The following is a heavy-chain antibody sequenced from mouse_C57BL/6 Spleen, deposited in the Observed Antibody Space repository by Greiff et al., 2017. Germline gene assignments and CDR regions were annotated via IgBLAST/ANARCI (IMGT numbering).Heavy chain of an antibody. D-gene: IGHD2-3*01. J-gene: IGHJ4*01. CDR1: GYTFTDYY. CDR2: INPNNGGT. V-gene: IGHV1-26*01. CDR3: ASGDGCYFAMDY. Sequence: EVQLQQSGPELVKPGASVKISCKASGYTFTDYYMNWVKQSHGKSLEWIGDINPNNGGTSYNQKFKGKATLTVDKSSSTAYMELRSLTSEDSAVYYCASGDGCYFAMDYWGQGTSVTVSS.